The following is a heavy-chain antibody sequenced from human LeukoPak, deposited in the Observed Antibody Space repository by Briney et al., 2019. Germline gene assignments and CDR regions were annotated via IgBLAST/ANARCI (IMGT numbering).Heavy chain of an antibody. D-gene: IGHD2-15*01. CDR2: ISGSGGSA. V-gene: IGHV3-23*01. CDR3: AKGLLPYYFDY. CDR1: GFTFSNYA. Sequence: PGGSLRLSCAASGFTFSNYAMSWVRQAPGKGLEWVSLISGSGGSAYYADSVKGRLTISRDNSKNTLSLQMNSLRAEDTAVYYCAKGLLPYYFDYWGQGTLVTVSS. J-gene: IGHJ4*02.